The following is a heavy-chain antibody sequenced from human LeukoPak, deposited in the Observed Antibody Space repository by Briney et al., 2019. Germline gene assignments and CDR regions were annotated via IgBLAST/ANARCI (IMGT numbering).Heavy chain of an antibody. CDR1: GVSISSGSNY. J-gene: IGHJ3*02. V-gene: IGHV4-39*07. D-gene: IGHD6-19*01. CDR2: IYSSGST. CDR3: ARRGAYSSGWFDI. Sequence: SETLSLTCSVSGVSISSGSNYWGWIRQPPGKTLEWNGSIYSSGSTYYILSLKSRVTISVDTSKNQFSLKLSSVTAADTAVYYCARRGAYSSGWFDIWGQGTMVTVSS.